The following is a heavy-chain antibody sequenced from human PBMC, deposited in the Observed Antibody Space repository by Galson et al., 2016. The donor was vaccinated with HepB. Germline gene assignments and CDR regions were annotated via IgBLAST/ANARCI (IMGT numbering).Heavy chain of an antibody. CDR3: ARNISGWTALFDP. CDR1: GYTFTNYG. D-gene: IGHD6-25*01. Sequence: QSGAEVKKPGASVKVSCKASGYTFTNYGISWVRQAPGQGLEWMGWISTNNGYAIYARKLQGRVTMTTDTSTTTVVMELRTLTSDDTAVYYCARNISGWTALFDPWGQGTLVTVSS. CDR2: ISTNNGYA. J-gene: IGHJ5*02. V-gene: IGHV1-18*01.